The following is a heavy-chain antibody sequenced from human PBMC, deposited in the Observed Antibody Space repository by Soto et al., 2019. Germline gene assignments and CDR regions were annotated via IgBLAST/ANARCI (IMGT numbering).Heavy chain of an antibody. V-gene: IGHV3-23*01. Sequence: EVQLLESGGGLVQPGGSLRLSCAASGFTFSSYAMSWVRQAPGKGLEWVSAISGSGVGTYYADSVKGRFTISRDNSKNPLHLQMNSLRAEDTAVYYCAKCMTTVTTFPFDIWGQGTMVSVSS. CDR1: GFTFSSYA. D-gene: IGHD4-17*01. J-gene: IGHJ3*02. CDR2: ISGSGVGT. CDR3: AKCMTTVTTFPFDI.